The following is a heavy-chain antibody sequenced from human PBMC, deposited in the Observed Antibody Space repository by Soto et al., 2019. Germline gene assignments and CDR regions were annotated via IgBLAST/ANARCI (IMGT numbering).Heavy chain of an antibody. V-gene: IGHV3-23*01. D-gene: IGHD2-21*02. Sequence: PGGSLRLSCAASGFTFSSYAMSWVRQAPGKGLEWVSAISGSGGSTYYADSVKGRFTTSRDNSKNTLYLQMNSLRAEDTAVYYCAKDLIAYVVVTAMFDYWGQGTLVTVSS. CDR1: GFTFSSYA. J-gene: IGHJ4*02. CDR2: ISGSGGST. CDR3: AKDLIAYVVVTAMFDY.